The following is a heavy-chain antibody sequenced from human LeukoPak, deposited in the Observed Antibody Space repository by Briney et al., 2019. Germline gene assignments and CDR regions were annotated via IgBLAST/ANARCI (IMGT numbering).Heavy chain of an antibody. D-gene: IGHD3-9*01. CDR3: ARERYDNLTGYSTYYYYGMDV. CDR1: GVSISSGGYY. V-gene: IGHV4-31*03. CDR2: IYYSGST. Sequence: SQTLSLTCTVSGVSISSGGYYWRWIRQHPGKGLEWIGYIYYSGSTYYNPSLKSRVTISVDTSRNQFSLKLSSVTAADTAVYYCARERYDNLTGYSTYYYYGMDVWGQGTAVTVS. J-gene: IGHJ6*02.